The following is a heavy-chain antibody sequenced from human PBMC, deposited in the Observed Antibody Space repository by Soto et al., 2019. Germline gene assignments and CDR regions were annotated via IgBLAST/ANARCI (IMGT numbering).Heavy chain of an antibody. CDR1: GFTFSSHG. CDR3: AKDRRQWLEGDAFDL. V-gene: IGHV3-30*18. D-gene: IGHD6-19*01. CDR2: ISHDGSKK. Sequence: QAQLVESGGGVVQPGTSLRLSCAASGFTFSSHGMDWVRQAPGKGLEWVAVISHDGSKKYYGDSVKGRITISRDNSKNTLYLQMNSLRPEDTAVYYCAKDRRQWLEGDAFDLWGQGTMVTVSS. J-gene: IGHJ3*01.